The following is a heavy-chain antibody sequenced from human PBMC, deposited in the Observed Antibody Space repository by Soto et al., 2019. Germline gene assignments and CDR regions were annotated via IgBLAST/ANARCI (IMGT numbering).Heavy chain of an antibody. D-gene: IGHD6-25*01. CDR2: ISNSGATT. Sequence: GRPMRLPCAASGCTFSNYAISCVRQPPGKGLEWVSDISNSGATTYYADSVKGRFTISRDNSQNTLYLQMNSLRAEDTAVYYCAKQRLSRGIDYWGQGTLVTVSS. V-gene: IGHV3-23*01. J-gene: IGHJ4*02. CDR3: AKQRLSRGIDY. CDR1: GCTFSNYA.